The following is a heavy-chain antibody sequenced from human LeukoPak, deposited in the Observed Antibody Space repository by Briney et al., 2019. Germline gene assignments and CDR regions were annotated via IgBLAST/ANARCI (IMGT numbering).Heavy chain of an antibody. V-gene: IGHV3-23*01. Sequence: GGSLRLSCAASGFTFSSYAMSWVRQAPGKGLEWVSAISGSGGSTYYADSVKGRFTISRDNSKNTLYLQMNSLRAGDTAVYYCATTSCSGGSCYLRYYYYGMDVWGQGTTVTVSS. CDR2: ISGSGGST. J-gene: IGHJ6*02. CDR1: GFTFSSYA. CDR3: ATTSCSGGSCYLRYYYYGMDV. D-gene: IGHD2-15*01.